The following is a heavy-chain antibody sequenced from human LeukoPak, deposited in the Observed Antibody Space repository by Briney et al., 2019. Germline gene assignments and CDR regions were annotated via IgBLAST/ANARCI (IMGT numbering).Heavy chain of an antibody. J-gene: IGHJ4*02. D-gene: IGHD4-17*01. CDR1: GFTFSSYS. Sequence: PGGSLRLSCAASGFTFSSYSMNWVRQAPGKGLEWVSYISSSSSTIYYADSVKGRFTISRDNSKNTLYLQMNSLRAEDTAVYYCAKAGALSTVTPFDYWGQGTLVTVSS. V-gene: IGHV3-48*01. CDR3: AKAGALSTVTPFDY. CDR2: ISSSSSTI.